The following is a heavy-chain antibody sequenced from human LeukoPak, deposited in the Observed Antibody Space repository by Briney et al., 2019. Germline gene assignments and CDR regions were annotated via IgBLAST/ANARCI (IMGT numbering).Heavy chain of an antibody. CDR3: ARASGYDILTGYYNY. CDR2: IYYSGST. Sequence: SETLSLTCTVSGDSISSYYWSWIRQPPGKGLEWIGYIYYSGSTNYNPSLKSRVTISVDTSKNQFSLKLSSVTAADTAVYYCARASGYDILTGYYNYWGQGTLVTVSS. V-gene: IGHV4-59*01. J-gene: IGHJ4*02. D-gene: IGHD3-9*01. CDR1: GDSISSYY.